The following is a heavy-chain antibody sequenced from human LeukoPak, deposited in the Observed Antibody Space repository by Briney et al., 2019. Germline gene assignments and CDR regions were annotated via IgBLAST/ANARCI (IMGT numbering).Heavy chain of an antibody. Sequence: PGGSLRLSCAASGFTFSSYGMNWVRQAPGKGLEWVSHISTSGSIIYYADSVWGRFTISRDKAKNSLYLQMNSVRDEDTAVYYCAREGIGNWGIGYWGQGTLVTVAS. V-gene: IGHV3-48*02. J-gene: IGHJ4*02. CDR1: GFTFSSYG. D-gene: IGHD7-27*01. CDR2: ISTSGSII. CDR3: AREGIGNWGIGY.